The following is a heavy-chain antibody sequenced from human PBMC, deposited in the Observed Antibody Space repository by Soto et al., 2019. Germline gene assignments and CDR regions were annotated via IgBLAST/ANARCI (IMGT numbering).Heavy chain of an antibody. D-gene: IGHD2-15*01. J-gene: IGHJ6*02. Sequence: QVRLVQSGAEVKRPGASVTLSCRATGYTFNIHYIHWVRQAPGQGLEWMGIINPSVGTTSYAQRFQGGVTLTRDTSTATVFMDLSGLTSQDTATYYCARDLLHPGEPNAYCSGGACNFPPGGMDVWGQGTTVTVS. V-gene: IGHV1-46*02. CDR2: INPSVGTT. CDR3: ARDLLHPGEPNAYCSGGACNFPPGGMDV. CDR1: GYTFNIHY.